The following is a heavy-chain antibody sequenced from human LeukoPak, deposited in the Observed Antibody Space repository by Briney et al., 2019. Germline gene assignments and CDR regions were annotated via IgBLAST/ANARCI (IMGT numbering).Heavy chain of an antibody. D-gene: IGHD1-26*01. V-gene: IGHV3-48*04. CDR3: ARSGSCPFDY. CDR2: ISSSSSTI. Sequence: GGSLRLSCAASGLTFSSYSMNWVRQAPGKGLEWVSYISSSSSTIYYADSVKGRFTISRDNAKNSLYLQMNSLRAEDTAVYYCARSGSCPFDYWGQGTLVTVSS. CDR1: GLTFSSYS. J-gene: IGHJ4*02.